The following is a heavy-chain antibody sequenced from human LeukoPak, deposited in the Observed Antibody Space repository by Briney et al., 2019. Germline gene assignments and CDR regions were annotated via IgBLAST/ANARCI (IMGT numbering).Heavy chain of an antibody. CDR1: GGSISSYY. D-gene: IGHD3-10*01. CDR3: ARHEYYGSGSYPIDY. CDR2: IYYSGST. J-gene: IGHJ4*02. Sequence: PSETLSLTCTVSGGSISSYYWSWIRQPPGKGLEWIGYIYYSGSTNYNPSLKSRVTISVDTSKNQFSLKLSSVTAADTAVYYCARHEYYGSGSYPIDYWGQGTLVTVSS. V-gene: IGHV4-59*08.